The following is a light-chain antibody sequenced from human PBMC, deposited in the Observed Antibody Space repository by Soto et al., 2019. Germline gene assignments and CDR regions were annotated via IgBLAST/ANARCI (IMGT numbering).Light chain of an antibody. CDR1: QSINSW. CDR2: AAS. CDR3: LQYNASPWT. J-gene: IGKJ1*01. Sequence: DIQMTQSPSTLSASVGDRVTITCRASQSINSWLAWYQQKPGKAPKVLIYAASNLESGVPSRFSGSGSGTEFTLAISSLQPDDFATYYCLQYNASPWTFGQGTKVEVK. V-gene: IGKV1-5*01.